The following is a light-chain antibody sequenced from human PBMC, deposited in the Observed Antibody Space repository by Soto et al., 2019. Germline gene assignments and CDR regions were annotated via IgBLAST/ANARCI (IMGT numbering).Light chain of an antibody. V-gene: IGLV2-23*02. J-gene: IGLJ1*01. Sequence: QSALTQRASVSGSPGQSITVSCTGTSSDVGSYNLVSWYQQHAGKAPKLMIYEVSKRPSGVSNRFSGSKSGNTASLTISGLQAEDKADYYCCSYAGSSTFLYFFGTGTKVTV. CDR2: EVS. CDR1: SSDVGSYNL. CDR3: CSYAGSSTFLYF.